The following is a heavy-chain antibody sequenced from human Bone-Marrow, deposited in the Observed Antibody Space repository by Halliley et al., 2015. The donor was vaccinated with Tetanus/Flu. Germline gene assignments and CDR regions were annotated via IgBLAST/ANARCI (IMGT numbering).Heavy chain of an antibody. CDR1: GFTFSNYD. J-gene: IGHJ4*02. CDR3: ATRGLSF. Sequence: SLRLSCVASGFTFSNYDMNWLRQAPGKGPEWVSSISSRGDITYYADSVEGRFTISRDNAKNSLSLQMNSLRVEDTALYYCATRGLSFWGQGALVTVSS. D-gene: IGHD5-12*01. CDR2: ISSRGDIT. V-gene: IGHV3-48*03.